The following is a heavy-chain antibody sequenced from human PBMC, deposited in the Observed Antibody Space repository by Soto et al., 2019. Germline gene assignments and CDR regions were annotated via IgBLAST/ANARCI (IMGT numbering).Heavy chain of an antibody. CDR3: ARHVGDILTGYYPDY. V-gene: IGHV5-10-1*01. CDR1: GYSFTSYW. CDR2: IDPSDSYT. D-gene: IGHD3-9*01. J-gene: IGHJ4*02. Sequence: GESLKISCKGSGYSFTSYWISWVRQMPGKGLEWMGRIDPSDSYTNYSPSFQGHITISADKSISTAYLQWSSLKASDTAMYYCARHVGDILTGYYPDYWGQGTLVTVSS.